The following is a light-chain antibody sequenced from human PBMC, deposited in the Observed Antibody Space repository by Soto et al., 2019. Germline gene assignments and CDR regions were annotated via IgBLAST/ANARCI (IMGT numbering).Light chain of an antibody. V-gene: IGKV1-5*01. CDR1: QNIDIS. CDR3: LLHKSYVWT. J-gene: IGKJ1*01. Sequence: DIQITQSPSTLSASAGDRVAITCRASQNIDISLAWFQQRPGQAPKVLIYAASGLASGVPSRFSGSGSGTEFTLTITSLQPEDFATYYCLLHKSYVWTFGQGTKVDIK. CDR2: AAS.